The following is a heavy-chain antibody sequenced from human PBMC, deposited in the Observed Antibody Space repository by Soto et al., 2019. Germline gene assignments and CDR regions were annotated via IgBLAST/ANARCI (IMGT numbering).Heavy chain of an antibody. D-gene: IGHD4-4*01. V-gene: IGHV4-30-4*01. CDR3: ASMSLVSNRLDY. CDR2: IYYSGST. Sequence: QVQLQESGPGLVKPSQTLSLTCTVSGGSISSSDYYWSWIRQPPGKGLEWIGYIYYSGSTYYNPSLKSLVTIAVDTSMTHSSVKLSPVTAADTAVYYWASMSLVSNRLDYWGQGTLVTVSS. J-gene: IGHJ4*02. CDR1: GGSISSSDYY.